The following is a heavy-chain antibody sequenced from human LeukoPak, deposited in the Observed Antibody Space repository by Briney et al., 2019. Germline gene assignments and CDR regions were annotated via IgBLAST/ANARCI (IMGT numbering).Heavy chain of an antibody. V-gene: IGHV3-30*02. CDR3: AKDFVYYFDY. CDR2: IRYDGSNK. J-gene: IGHJ4*02. D-gene: IGHD3-3*01. CDR1: GFTFSSYG. Sequence: PGGSLRLSCAASGFTFSSYGMHWVRQAPGKGLEWVAFIRYDGSNKYYADSVKGRFTISRDNSKNTLYLQMNSLRAEDTAVYHCAKDFVYYFDYWGQGTLVTVSS.